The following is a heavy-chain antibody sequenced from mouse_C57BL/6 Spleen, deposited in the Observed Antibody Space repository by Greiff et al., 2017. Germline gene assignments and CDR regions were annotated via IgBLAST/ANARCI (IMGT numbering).Heavy chain of an antibody. J-gene: IGHJ3*01. V-gene: IGHV1-69*01. CDR2: IDPSDSYT. CDR1: GYTFTSYW. D-gene: IGHD1-1*01. CDR3: ARYGGTGWFAY. Sequence: VQLQQPGAELVMPGASVKLSCKASGYTFTSYWMHWVKQRPGQGLEWIGEIDPSDSYTNYNQKFKGKSTWTVDTSSSTAYMQLSSLTSEASAVYDCARYGGTGWFAYWGQGTLVTVSA.